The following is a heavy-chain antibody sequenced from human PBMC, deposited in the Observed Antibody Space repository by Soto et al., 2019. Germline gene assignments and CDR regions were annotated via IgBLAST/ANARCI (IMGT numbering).Heavy chain of an antibody. V-gene: IGHV1-69*13. Sequence: SVKVSCKASGGTFSSYAISWVRQAPGQGLEWMGGIIPIFGTANYAQKFQGRVTITADESTSTAYMELSSLRSEDTAVYYCAIVEMATIAPEIDYYYYGMDVWGQGTTVTVSS. J-gene: IGHJ6*02. CDR2: IIPIFGTA. D-gene: IGHD6-25*01. CDR3: AIVEMATIAPEIDYYYYGMDV. CDR1: GGTFSSYA.